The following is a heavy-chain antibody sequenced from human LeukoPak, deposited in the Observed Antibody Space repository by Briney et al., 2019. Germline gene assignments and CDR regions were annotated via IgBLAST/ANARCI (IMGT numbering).Heavy chain of an antibody. CDR3: ARGGFGGYVIDY. D-gene: IGHD5-12*01. CDR1: GFTFSNYA. Sequence: PGGSLRLSCAASGFTFSNYAMHWFRQAPGKGREGVAIISYDGSNKYYADSVKGRFTISRDDSKNTLYLQMNSLRSEDTAVYYCARGGFGGYVIDYWGQGTLVIVSS. CDR2: ISYDGSNK. V-gene: IGHV3-30-3*01. J-gene: IGHJ4*02.